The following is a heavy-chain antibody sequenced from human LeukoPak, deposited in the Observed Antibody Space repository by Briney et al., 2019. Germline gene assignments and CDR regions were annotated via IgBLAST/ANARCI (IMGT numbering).Heavy chain of an antibody. CDR3: VSGYRIGVDY. CDR2: ISSGGSAI. J-gene: IGHJ4*02. D-gene: IGHD5-12*01. Sequence: PGGSLRLSCAVSGFTFSSYEMNWVRQAPGKGPEWVSYISSGGSAIYYADSVRGRFTISRDNARNSLYLQMNSLRIEDTAVYYCVSGYRIGVDYWGQGILVTVSS. CDR1: GFTFSSYE. V-gene: IGHV3-48*03.